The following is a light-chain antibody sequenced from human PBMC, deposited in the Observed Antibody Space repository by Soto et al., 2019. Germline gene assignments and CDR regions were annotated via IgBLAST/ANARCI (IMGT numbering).Light chain of an antibody. J-gene: IGKJ1*01. V-gene: IGKV3-11*01. CDR2: EGS. CDR3: QHYGDSPTWT. CDR1: QSVSSY. Sequence: DIVFTHSPSTRSLSPGQAATLSFMASQSVSSYLAWYQQKAGQAPRLLIYEGSNRATGIPTRFSGSGSGTDYTLTINRLEPEDFAVYYCQHYGDSPTWTFGQGTKVDIK.